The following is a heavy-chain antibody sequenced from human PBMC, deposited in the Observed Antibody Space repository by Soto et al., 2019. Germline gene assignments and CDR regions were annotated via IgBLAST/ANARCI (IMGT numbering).Heavy chain of an antibody. J-gene: IGHJ5*02. CDR1: GFTFSSYA. V-gene: IGHV3-23*01. CDR2: ISGSGGST. D-gene: IGHD6-6*01. CDR3: AKGFWTGRQYGSSSDP. Sequence: EVQLLESGGGLVQPGGSLRLSCAASGFTFSSYAMSWVRQAPGKGLEWVSAISGSGGSTYYADSVKGRFTISRDNSKNTLYLQRNSVRADDTAVYYCAKGFWTGRQYGSSSDPWGQGTLVTVSS.